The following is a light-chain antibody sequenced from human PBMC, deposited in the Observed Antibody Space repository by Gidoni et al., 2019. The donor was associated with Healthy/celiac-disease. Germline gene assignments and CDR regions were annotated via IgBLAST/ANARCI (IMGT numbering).Light chain of an antibody. CDR3: QQYNMYPWT. Sequence: EIQMTQSPSNLSASVGDRVTITCRAGHGISSWLAGYQQKPGNAPKLLIYKASSLESGVPSRFSGSGSGTEFTLTISSLQPDDFATYYCQQYNMYPWTFGQGTKVEIK. V-gene: IGKV1-5*03. J-gene: IGKJ1*01. CDR2: KAS. CDR1: HGISSW.